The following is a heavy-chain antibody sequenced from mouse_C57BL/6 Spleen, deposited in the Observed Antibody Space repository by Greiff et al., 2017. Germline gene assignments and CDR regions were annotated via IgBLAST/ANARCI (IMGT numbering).Heavy chain of an antibody. CDR2: IHPNSGST. CDR3: ARWGGYYFDY. J-gene: IGHJ2*01. CDR1: GYTFTSYW. V-gene: IGHV1-64*01. Sequence: VQLQQPGAELVKPGASVKLSCKASGYTFTSYWMHWVKQRPGQGLEWIGMIHPNSGSTNYNEKFKSKATLTVDKSSSTAYMQLSGLTSEDSAVYYCARWGGYYFDYWGQGTTLTVSS.